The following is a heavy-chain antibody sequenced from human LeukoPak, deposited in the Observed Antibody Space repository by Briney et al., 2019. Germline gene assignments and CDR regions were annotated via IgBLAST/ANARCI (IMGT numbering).Heavy chain of an antibody. J-gene: IGHJ4*02. CDR1: GYRFTNYW. CDR3: ATPHYYYDSHGPFDY. V-gene: IGHV5-51*01. D-gene: IGHD3-22*01. CDR2: IYPGDSDT. Sequence: GESLKISCKGSGYRFTNYWIGWVRQMPGKGLEWMGIIYPGDSDTRYSPSFQGQVTILVDKSINTAYLQWSSLMATDTAMYYCATPHYYYDSHGPFDYWGQGTLVTVSS.